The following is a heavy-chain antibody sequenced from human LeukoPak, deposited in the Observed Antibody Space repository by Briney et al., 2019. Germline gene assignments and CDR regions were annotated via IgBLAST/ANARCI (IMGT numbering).Heavy chain of an antibody. V-gene: IGHV3-48*01. Sequence: GGSLRLSCAASGFTFSSYSMNWVRQAPGKGLEWVSYIGSSSSSTYYADSVKGRFTISRDNAENSLYLQMNSLRAEDTAVYYCARGDNWNYGVDYWGQGTLVTVSS. CDR3: ARGDNWNYGVDY. CDR1: GFTFSSYS. J-gene: IGHJ4*02. CDR2: IGSSSSST. D-gene: IGHD1-7*01.